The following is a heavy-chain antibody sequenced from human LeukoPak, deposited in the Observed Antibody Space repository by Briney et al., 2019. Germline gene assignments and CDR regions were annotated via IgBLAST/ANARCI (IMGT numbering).Heavy chain of an antibody. V-gene: IGHV3-30-3*01. Sequence: GRSLRLSCAASGFTFSSYAMHWVRQAPGKGLEWVAVISYDGSNKYYADSVKGRFTISRDNAKNSLYLQMNSLRAEDTAVYYCARVGGSYGFLSQKPRYFQHWGQGTLVTVSS. CDR1: GFTFSSYA. CDR3: ARVGGSYGFLSQKPRYFQH. CDR2: ISYDGSNK. J-gene: IGHJ1*01. D-gene: IGHD1-26*01.